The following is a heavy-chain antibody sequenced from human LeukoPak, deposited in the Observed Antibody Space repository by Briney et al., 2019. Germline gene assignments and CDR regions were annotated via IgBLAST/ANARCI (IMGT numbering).Heavy chain of an antibody. CDR3: ARELPFDL. CDR2: IKSDGSST. D-gene: IGHD2-21*01. V-gene: IGHV3-74*01. J-gene: IGHJ2*01. CDR1: GFIFSRYW. Sequence: GGSLRHSCAASGFIFSRYWMHWVRQAPGKGLVWISRIKSDGSSTNYADSVKGRFTISRDNAKNTLYLQMNSLRADDTAVYYCARELPFDLWGRGTLVAVSS.